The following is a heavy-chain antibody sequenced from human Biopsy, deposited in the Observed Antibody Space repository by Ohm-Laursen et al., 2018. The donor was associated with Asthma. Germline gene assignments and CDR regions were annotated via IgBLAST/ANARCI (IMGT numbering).Heavy chain of an antibody. CDR1: GGTFNTYV. D-gene: IGHD2-2*01. Sequence: SVKVSCKSLGGTFNTYVIGWVQQAPGQGLEWMGGINSVFGTTTYPQKFQDRVTITADDSMSTVYMELSSLRSEDTAVYYCARKAGSCISRTCYSLDFWGQGTLVTVSS. V-gene: IGHV1-69*13. J-gene: IGHJ4*02. CDR2: INSVFGTT. CDR3: ARKAGSCISRTCYSLDF.